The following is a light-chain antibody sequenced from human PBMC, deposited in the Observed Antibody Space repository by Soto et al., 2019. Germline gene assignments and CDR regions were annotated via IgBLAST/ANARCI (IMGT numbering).Light chain of an antibody. Sequence: EIVFTQSPATLSLSPGERATLSCRASQSVGSSLAWYPQRPGQAPRILIYDAFIRATGIPAMFSCSEAGTAFTRSISSLEPEDVAVDYCQQRSNWTLTFGQGTRLEIK. CDR3: QQRSNWTLT. CDR2: DAF. V-gene: IGKV3-11*01. CDR1: QSVGSS. J-gene: IGKJ5*01.